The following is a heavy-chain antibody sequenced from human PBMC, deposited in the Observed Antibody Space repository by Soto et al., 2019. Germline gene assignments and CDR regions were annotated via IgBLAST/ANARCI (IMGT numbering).Heavy chain of an antibody. Sequence: EVHVLESGGGLVQPGGSLRLSCAASGFTFSLYAMNWVRQAPGKGLEWVSGISDSGGTTYYADSVKGRFTISRDNSMNTLYLQMNSLRVEDTAVYYCARPDRDGYNYDYWGQGTLVTVSS. D-gene: IGHD5-12*01. CDR1: GFTFSLYA. CDR2: ISDSGGTT. V-gene: IGHV3-23*01. CDR3: ARPDRDGYNYDY. J-gene: IGHJ4*02.